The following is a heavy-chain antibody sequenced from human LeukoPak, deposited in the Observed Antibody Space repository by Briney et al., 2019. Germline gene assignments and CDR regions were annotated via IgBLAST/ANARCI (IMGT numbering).Heavy chain of an antibody. CDR2: ISAYNGNT. V-gene: IGHV1-18*01. CDR1: GYTFTSYG. Sequence: ASVKVSCKASGYTFTSYGISWVRQAPGQGLEWMGWISAYNGNTNYAQKLQGRVTMTTDTSTSTAYMELRSLRSDDTAVYYCARDPYSSGWYYYYGMDVWGQGTTVTVS. D-gene: IGHD6-19*01. J-gene: IGHJ6*02. CDR3: ARDPYSSGWYYYYGMDV.